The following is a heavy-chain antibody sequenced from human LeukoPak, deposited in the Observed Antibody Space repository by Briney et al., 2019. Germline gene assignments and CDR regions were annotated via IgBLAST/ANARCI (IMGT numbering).Heavy chain of an antibody. J-gene: IGHJ4*01. CDR1: GFTFSDYY. CDR2: ISSSTSYT. Sequence: GGSLRLSCAASGFTFSDYYMSWIRQAPGRGLEWVSYISSSTSYTYYAYSVKGRFTISKDNATNSLYLHMNSLRAEDTAVYYCARYGMSDYDYFDYWGQGTLVTVSS. D-gene: IGHD5-12*01. CDR3: ARYGMSDYDYFDY. V-gene: IGHV3-11*03.